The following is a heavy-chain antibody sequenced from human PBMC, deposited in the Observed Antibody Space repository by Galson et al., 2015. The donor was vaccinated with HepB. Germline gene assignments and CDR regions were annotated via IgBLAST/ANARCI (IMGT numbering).Heavy chain of an antibody. V-gene: IGHV3-23*01. D-gene: IGHD3-10*01. Sequence: SLRLSCAASGASGFTFGSYAMTWVRQAPGKGLEWVSAISDSGSSTYYVDSVRGRFTTSRDNSKNTLYLQMNSLRAEDTAVYYCAKGGYGSGTYLGYWGQGTLVTVSS. CDR2: ISDSGSST. CDR1: GFTFGSYA. CDR3: AKGGYGSGTYLGY. J-gene: IGHJ4*02.